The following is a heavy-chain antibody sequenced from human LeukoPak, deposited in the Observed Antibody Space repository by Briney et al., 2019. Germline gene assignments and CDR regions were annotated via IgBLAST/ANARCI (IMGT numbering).Heavy chain of an antibody. V-gene: IGHV3-21*01. Sequence: GGSLRLSCAASGFTFSTYRMNWVRRAPGKGLEWVSSISSSSSYIYYADSVKGRFTISRDNSKNTLYLQMNSLRAEDTAVYYCARDGRVLWFGDAYYFDYWGQGTLVTVSS. CDR2: ISSSSSYI. CDR3: ARDGRVLWFGDAYYFDY. CDR1: GFTFSTYR. D-gene: IGHD3-10*01. J-gene: IGHJ4*02.